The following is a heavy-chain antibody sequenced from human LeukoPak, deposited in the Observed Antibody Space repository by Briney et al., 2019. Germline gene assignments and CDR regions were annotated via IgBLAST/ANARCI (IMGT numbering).Heavy chain of an antibody. Sequence: GASVKVSCKAFGYTFTGYWMHWVRQAPGQGPEWMGVISPSGGSTIYAQKFQGRVTMTRDTSISTAYMELSRLRSDDTAVYYCARETPTVPGAFDIWGQGTMVTVSS. CDR1: GYTFTGYW. CDR2: ISPSGGST. J-gene: IGHJ3*02. D-gene: IGHD4-17*01. CDR3: ARETPTVPGAFDI. V-gene: IGHV1-2*02.